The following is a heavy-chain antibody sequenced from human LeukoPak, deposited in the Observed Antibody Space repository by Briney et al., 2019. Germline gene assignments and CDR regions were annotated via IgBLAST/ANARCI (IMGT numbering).Heavy chain of an antibody. D-gene: IGHD3-22*01. Sequence: PSETLSLTCTVSGGSISSYYWSWIRQPAGKGLEGIGRIYTSGSTNYNPSLKSRVTMSVDTSKNQLSMKLSSVTAADTAVYYCARAYYYDSSGYYYFDYWGQGTLVTVSS. CDR3: ARAYYYDSSGYYYFDY. J-gene: IGHJ4*02. CDR2: IYTSGST. V-gene: IGHV4-4*07. CDR1: GGSISSYY.